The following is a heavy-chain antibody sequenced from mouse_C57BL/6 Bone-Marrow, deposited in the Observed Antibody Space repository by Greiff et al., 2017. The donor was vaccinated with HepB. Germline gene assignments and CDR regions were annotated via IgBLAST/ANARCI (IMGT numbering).Heavy chain of an antibody. J-gene: IGHJ2*01. CDR1: GYAFSSSW. V-gene: IGHV1-82*01. Sequence: VMLVESGPELVKPGASVKISCKASGYAFSSSWMNWVKQRPGKGLEWIGRIYPGDGDTNYNGKFKGKATLTADKSSSTAYMQLSSLTSEDSAVYFCARTHYYGGYWGQGTTLTVSS. CDR2: IYPGDGDT. CDR3: ARTHYYGGY.